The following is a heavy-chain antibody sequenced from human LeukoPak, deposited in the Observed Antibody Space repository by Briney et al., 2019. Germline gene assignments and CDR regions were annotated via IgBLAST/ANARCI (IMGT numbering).Heavy chain of an antibody. D-gene: IGHD3-22*01. CDR2: INSDGSST. J-gene: IGHJ3*02. V-gene: IGHV3-74*01. CDR1: GFTFSSYW. Sequence: PGGSLRLSCAASGFTFSSYWMHWVRQAPGKGLVWVSRINSDGSSTSYADSVKGRFTISRDNAKNTLYLQMNSLRAEDTASRAPYYYDSSGYSGPFAAFDIWGQGTMVTVSS. CDR3: YYYDSSGYSGPFAAFDI.